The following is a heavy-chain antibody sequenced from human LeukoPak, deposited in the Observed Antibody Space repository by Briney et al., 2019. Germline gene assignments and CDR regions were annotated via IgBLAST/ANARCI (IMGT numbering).Heavy chain of an antibody. Sequence: PSETLSLTCAVYGGSFSGYYWSWIRQPPGKGLEWIGEINHSGSTNYNPSLKSRVTIPVDTSKNQFSLKLSSVTAADTAVYYCARMMGYYYDSSGYYYSSGYWGQGTLVTVSS. CDR1: GGSFSGYY. V-gene: IGHV4-34*01. CDR3: ARMMGYYYDSSGYYYSSGY. D-gene: IGHD3-22*01. J-gene: IGHJ4*02. CDR2: INHSGST.